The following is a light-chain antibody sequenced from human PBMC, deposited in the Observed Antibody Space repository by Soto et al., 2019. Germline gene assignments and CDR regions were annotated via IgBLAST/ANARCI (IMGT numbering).Light chain of an antibody. Sequence: QSALTQPASVSGSPGQSIAISCTGTSGDVGAYDFVSWHQQHPGKAPKLMIYDVSRRPSGVSDRFSGSKSGNTASLIISGLQAEDEADYYRSSFTGGSTYYVFGTGTKVTVL. J-gene: IGLJ1*01. V-gene: IGLV2-14*01. CDR1: SGDVGAYDF. CDR2: DVS. CDR3: SSFTGGSTYYV.